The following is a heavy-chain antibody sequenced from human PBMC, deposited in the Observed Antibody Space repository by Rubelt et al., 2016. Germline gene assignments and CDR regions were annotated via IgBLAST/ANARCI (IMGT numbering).Heavy chain of an antibody. CDR3: ARPYQLLPPANWNYVPGWFDP. CDR1: GFTFSSYG. V-gene: IGHV3-33*01. J-gene: IGHJ5*02. Sequence: GRGVQPGRSLRLSCAASGFTFSSYGMHWVRQAPGKGLEWVAVIWYDGSNKYYADSVKGRFTISRDNSKNTLYLQMNSLRAEDTAVYYCARPYQLLPPANWNYVPGWFDPWGQGTLVTVSS. CDR2: IWYDGSNK. D-gene: IGHD1-7*01.